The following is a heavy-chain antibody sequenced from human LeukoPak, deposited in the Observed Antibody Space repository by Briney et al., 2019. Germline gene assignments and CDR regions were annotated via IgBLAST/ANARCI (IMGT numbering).Heavy chain of an antibody. V-gene: IGHV3-48*01. CDR1: GFTFSSYW. Sequence: GGSLRLSCAASGFTFSSYWMSWVRQAPGKGLEWISYINGRSSVIYYVDSVKGRFTISRDNDKTSMYLQMTSLRVDDTAVYYCAKTGGYSGGMDVWGRGTTVTVSS. CDR3: AKTGGYSGGMDV. D-gene: IGHD3-10*01. CDR2: INGRSSVI. J-gene: IGHJ6*02.